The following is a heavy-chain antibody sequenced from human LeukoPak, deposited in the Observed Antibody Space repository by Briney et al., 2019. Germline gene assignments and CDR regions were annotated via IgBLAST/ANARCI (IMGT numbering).Heavy chain of an antibody. J-gene: IGHJ4*02. Sequence: SETLSLTCAVYGGSFSGYYWSWIRQPPGKGLEWIGEINHSGSTNYNPSLKSRVTISVDTSKNQFSLKLSSVTAADTAVYYCASRQLWFRALGYWGQGTLVTVSS. CDR3: ASRQLWFRALGY. V-gene: IGHV4-34*01. D-gene: IGHD5-18*01. CDR1: GGSFSGYY. CDR2: INHSGST.